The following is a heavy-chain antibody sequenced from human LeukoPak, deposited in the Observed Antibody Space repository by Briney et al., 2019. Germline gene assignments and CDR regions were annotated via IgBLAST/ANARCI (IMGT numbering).Heavy chain of an antibody. D-gene: IGHD3-10*01. Sequence: GGSLRLSCAASGFAVSSNYMSWVRQTPGKGLEGVGRIKSKTDGGTTDYAAPVKGRFTISRDDSKNTLYLQMNSLKTEDTAVYYCTTGELLWFGEFDYWGQGTLVTVSS. CDR3: TTGELLWFGEFDY. V-gene: IGHV3-15*01. CDR2: IKSKTDGGTT. J-gene: IGHJ4*02. CDR1: GFAVSSNY.